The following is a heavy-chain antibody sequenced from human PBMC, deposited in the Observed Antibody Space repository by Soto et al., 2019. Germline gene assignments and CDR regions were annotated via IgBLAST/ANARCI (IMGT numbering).Heavy chain of an antibody. CDR2: IYYSGST. CDR3: ARGSTGYSSSWYRY. V-gene: IGHV4-59*08. D-gene: IGHD6-13*01. CDR1: GGSISSYY. Sequence: QVQLQESGPGLVKPSETLSLTCTVSGGSISSYYWSWIRQPPGKGLEWIGYIYYSGSTNYNPSLKSRVTXVVXTXKNQFSLKLSSVTAADTAVYYCARGSTGYSSSWYRYWGQGTLVTVSS. J-gene: IGHJ4*02.